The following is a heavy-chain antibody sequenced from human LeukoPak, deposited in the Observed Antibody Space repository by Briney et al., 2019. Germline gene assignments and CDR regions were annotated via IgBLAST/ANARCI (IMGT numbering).Heavy chain of an antibody. CDR2: IHSGGNT. J-gene: IGHJ4*02. Sequence: GGSLRLSCAASGFTVSSNYMGWVRQAPGKGLEWVSVIHSGGNTYHADSVKGRFTISRDNSKNTLYLQMNSLRAEDTAVYYCARNGYSSGWYRNWGQGTLVTISS. CDR3: ARNGYSSGWYRN. D-gene: IGHD6-19*01. CDR1: GFTVSSNY. V-gene: IGHV3-53*01.